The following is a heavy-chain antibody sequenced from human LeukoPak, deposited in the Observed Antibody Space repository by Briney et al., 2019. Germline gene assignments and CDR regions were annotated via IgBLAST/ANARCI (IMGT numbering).Heavy chain of an antibody. Sequence: SVKVSCKASGGTFSSYAISWVRQAPGQGLEWMGGIIPIFGTANYAQKFQGRVTITADKSTGTAYKELSSLRSEDTAVYYCARLVLPAAGIYYYYYMDVWGKGTTVTVSS. D-gene: IGHD6-13*01. J-gene: IGHJ6*03. CDR1: GGTFSSYA. V-gene: IGHV1-69*06. CDR3: ARLVLPAAGIYYYYYMDV. CDR2: IIPIFGTA.